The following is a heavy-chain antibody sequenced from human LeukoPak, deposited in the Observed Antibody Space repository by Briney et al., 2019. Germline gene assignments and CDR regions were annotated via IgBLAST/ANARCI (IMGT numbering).Heavy chain of an antibody. Sequence: GASVKVSCKASGGTFSSYAISWVRQAPGQGLEWMGGIIPIFGTANYAQKFQGRVTITADESTSIAYMELSSLRSEDTAVYYCARRIRGTHYYYYYGMDVWGQGTTVTVSS. CDR2: IIPIFGTA. D-gene: IGHD3-10*01. V-gene: IGHV1-69*13. CDR3: ARRIRGTHYYYYYGMDV. J-gene: IGHJ6*02. CDR1: GGTFSSYA.